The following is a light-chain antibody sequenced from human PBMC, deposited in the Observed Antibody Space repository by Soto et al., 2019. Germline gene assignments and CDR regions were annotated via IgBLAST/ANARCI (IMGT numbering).Light chain of an antibody. CDR3: QQYGSSPRGT. CDR1: QSVSSSY. CDR2: GAS. V-gene: IGKV3-20*01. Sequence: EIVLTQSPGTLSLSPGERATLYCRASQSVSSSYLAWYQQKPGQAPRLLIYGASSRATGIPYRFSGSGSGTDFTLTISRLEAEDFAVYYCQQYGSSPRGTFGQGTKV. J-gene: IGKJ1*01.